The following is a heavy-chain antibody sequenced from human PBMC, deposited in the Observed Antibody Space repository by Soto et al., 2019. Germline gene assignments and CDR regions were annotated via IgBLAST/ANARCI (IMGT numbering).Heavy chain of an antibody. V-gene: IGHV4-30-2*06. CDR1: GGSIGYGGVP. D-gene: IGHD5-12*01. CDR3: AMGGGYDSLAY. CDR2: ISHLENT. J-gene: IGHJ4*02. Sequence: SVPLRLTCSVSGGSIGYGGVPWIWIRQSPGEGLEWIGFISHLENTYFHPSFKSRLTMSIDRRRNQFSLNLSSVTAAYMAVYYCAMGGGYDSLAYWGQGALVTVSS.